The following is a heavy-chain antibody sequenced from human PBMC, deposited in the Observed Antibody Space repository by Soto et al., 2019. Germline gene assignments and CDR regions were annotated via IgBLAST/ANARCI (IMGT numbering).Heavy chain of an antibody. Sequence: QVQLVESGGGVVQPGRSLRLSCTASGFSINNYAMHWVRQAPGKGLEWVAVTSYDGYNKFYADSVRGRFTISRDNSKNTVYDQINSLRADDTDVYHCARRQDFGGPHYYYGMDVWGQGTAVTVSS. V-gene: IGHV3-30-3*01. J-gene: IGHJ6*02. CDR2: TSYDGYNK. CDR3: ARRQDFGGPHYYYGMDV. CDR1: GFSINNYA. D-gene: IGHD3-3*01.